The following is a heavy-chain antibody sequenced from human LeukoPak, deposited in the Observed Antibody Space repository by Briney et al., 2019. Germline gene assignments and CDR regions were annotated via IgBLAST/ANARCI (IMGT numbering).Heavy chain of an antibody. J-gene: IGHJ4*02. CDR2: ITSSSTTI. D-gene: IGHD5/OR15-5a*01. CDR3: ARRHSVWCFDY. Sequence: PGGSLRLSCAASGFTFSSYSMSWVRQAPGKGLEWVSYITSSSTTIYYADSVKGRFTISRDNAKNSLYLQMSSLRAEDTAVYYCARRHSVWCFDYWGQGTLVTVSS. V-gene: IGHV3-48*01. CDR1: GFTFSSYS.